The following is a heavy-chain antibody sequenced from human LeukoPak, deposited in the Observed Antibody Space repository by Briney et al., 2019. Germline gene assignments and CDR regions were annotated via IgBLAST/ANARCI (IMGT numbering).Heavy chain of an antibody. CDR2: VNSNGRSA. CDR1: GFNFDDYG. D-gene: IGHD6-13*01. CDR3: TRGYSTRHFPFDS. J-gene: IGHJ4*02. Sequence: GGSLRLSCAASGFNFDDYGMTWVRQIPGKGLEWVAGVNSNGRSAGYAASVRGRFTISRDNGKNSLYLEMGSLRLEDTAFYYCTRGYSTRHFPFDSWGQGTLVTVSS. V-gene: IGHV3-20*04.